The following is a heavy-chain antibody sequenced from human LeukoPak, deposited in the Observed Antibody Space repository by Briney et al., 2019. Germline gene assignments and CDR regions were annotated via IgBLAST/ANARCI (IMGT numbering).Heavy chain of an antibody. D-gene: IGHD6-19*01. V-gene: IGHV3-74*01. Sequence: GGSLGLSCAASGFTFSSYWMHWVRQAPGKGLVWVSRINTDGSSTSYADSVKGRFTISRDNAKNTLYLQMNSLRAEDTAVYYCAKSTGGQWLVSYFDYWGQGTLVTVSS. J-gene: IGHJ4*02. CDR1: GFTFSSYW. CDR2: INTDGSST. CDR3: AKSTGGQWLVSYFDY.